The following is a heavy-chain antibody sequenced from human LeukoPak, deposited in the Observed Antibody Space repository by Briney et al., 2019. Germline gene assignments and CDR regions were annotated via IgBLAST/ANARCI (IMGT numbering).Heavy chain of an antibody. V-gene: IGHV4-34*01. D-gene: IGHD7-27*01. CDR2: INHSGNT. CDR1: GGSFSGYY. J-gene: IGHJ3*02. Sequence: SETLSLTRAVYGGSFSGYYWSWIRQPPGKGLEWIGEINHSGNTNYNPSLKSRVTISVDTSKNQFSLKLSSVTAADTAVYYCARPTEANWGSGDAFDIWGQGTMVTVSS. CDR3: ARPTEANWGSGDAFDI.